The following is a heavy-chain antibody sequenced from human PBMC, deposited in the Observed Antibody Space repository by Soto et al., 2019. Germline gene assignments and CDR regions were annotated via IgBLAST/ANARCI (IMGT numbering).Heavy chain of an antibody. V-gene: IGHV1-18*01. CDR2: ISAYNGNT. J-gene: IGHJ4*02. Sequence: QVQLVQSGAEVKKPGASVKVSCKASGYTFTSYGISWVRQAPGQGLEWMGWISAYNGNTNYAQKLQGRVTMTTDTPTSPAYMELRRLRSDDTAVYYCARVIAAAVDFDYGGKGTLVTVSS. D-gene: IGHD6-13*01. CDR3: ARVIAAAVDFDY. CDR1: GYTFTSYG.